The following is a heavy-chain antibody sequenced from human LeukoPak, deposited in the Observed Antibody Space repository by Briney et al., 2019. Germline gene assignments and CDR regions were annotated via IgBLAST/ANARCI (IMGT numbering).Heavy chain of an antibody. CDR3: AMPTREPQY. Sequence: GSLRLSCVASGFTFSDYYMTWVRQAPGKAPEWISYISGSGSDMTYADSVKGRFTISRDNAKNSLYLQMNGLRAEDTAVYYCAMPTREPQYWGPGTLVTVSS. J-gene: IGHJ4*02. CDR2: ISGSGSDM. V-gene: IGHV3-11*01. CDR1: GFTFSDYY. D-gene: IGHD1-26*01.